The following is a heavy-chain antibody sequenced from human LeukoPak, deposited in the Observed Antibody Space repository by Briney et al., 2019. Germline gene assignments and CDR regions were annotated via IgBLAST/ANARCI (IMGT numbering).Heavy chain of an antibody. CDR1: GGTFSSYA. CDR3: AQRPYCSSTSCYPFV. D-gene: IGHD2-2*01. V-gene: IGHV1-69*05. Sequence: GASVKVSCKASGGTFSSYAISWVRPAPGQGLEWMGGIIPIFGTANYAQKFQGRVTITTDESTSTAYMELSSLRSEDTAVYYCAQRPYCSSTSCYPFVWGQGTLVTVSS. J-gene: IGHJ4*02. CDR2: IIPIFGTA.